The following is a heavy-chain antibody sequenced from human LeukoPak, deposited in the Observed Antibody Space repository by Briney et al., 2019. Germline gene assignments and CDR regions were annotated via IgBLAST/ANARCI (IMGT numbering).Heavy chain of an antibody. Sequence: PGGSLRLSCAASGFTFSTFAMSWVRQDPGRGLEWVSSITGAGSTTYYPESVKGRFTISRDNSKNTLYLQMNSLRAEDTAVYYCARDYIKEDDYYDGSGYLRPVDYWGQGTLVTVSS. D-gene: IGHD3-22*01. J-gene: IGHJ4*02. V-gene: IGHV3-23*01. CDR1: GFTFSTFA. CDR3: ARDYIKEDDYYDGSGYLRPVDY. CDR2: ITGAGSTT.